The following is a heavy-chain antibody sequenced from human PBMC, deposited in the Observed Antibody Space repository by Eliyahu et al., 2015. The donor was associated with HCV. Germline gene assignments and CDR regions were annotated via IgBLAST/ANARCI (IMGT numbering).Heavy chain of an antibody. J-gene: IGHJ4*02. CDR1: GYTFTASY. D-gene: IGHD3-10*02. CDR3: AIIYSGEDGGFFDY. V-gene: IGHV1-2*06. Sequence: QVQLVQSGAEVRKPGASVKVSCKASGYTFTASYMNWVRQAPGQGLEWMGRINPNSGDTNYTQNFQGRVTMTRDTSISTAYMELSRLTSDDTAVYYCAIIYSGEDGGFFDYWGQGTLVTVSS. CDR2: INPNSGDT.